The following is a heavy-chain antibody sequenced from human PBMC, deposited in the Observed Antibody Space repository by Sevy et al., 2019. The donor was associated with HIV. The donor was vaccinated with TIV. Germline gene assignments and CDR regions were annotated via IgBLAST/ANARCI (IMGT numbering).Heavy chain of an antibody. J-gene: IGHJ6*02. CDR2: ISSSSSYI. CDR3: ARRGYFSSTSCYQLTYGMDV. D-gene: IGHD2-2*01. V-gene: IGHV3-21*01. Sequence: GGSLRLSCAASGFTFSSYSMNWVRQAPGKGLEWVSSISSSSSYIYYADSVKGRFTISRDNAKNSLYLQMKSLRAEDTAVYYCARRGYFSSTSCYQLTYGMDVWGQGTTVNV. CDR1: GFTFSSYS.